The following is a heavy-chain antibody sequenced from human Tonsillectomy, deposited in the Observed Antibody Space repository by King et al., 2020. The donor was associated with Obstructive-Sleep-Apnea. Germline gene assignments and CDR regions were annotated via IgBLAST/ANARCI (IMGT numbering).Heavy chain of an antibody. CDR2: ISYDGNKK. J-gene: IGHJ6*02. CDR3: ARDGAHYYGSGGGMDV. CDR1: GFTFSTYG. Sequence: VQLVESGGGVVQTGRSLRLSCAASGFTFSTYGMHWVRQAPAKGLEWVAVISYDGNKKYYADSVKGRFTISRDNSKNTLYLQMNSLKPEDTAVYYCARDGAHYYGSGGGMDVWGQGTTVTVSS. V-gene: IGHV3-30*03. D-gene: IGHD3-10*01.